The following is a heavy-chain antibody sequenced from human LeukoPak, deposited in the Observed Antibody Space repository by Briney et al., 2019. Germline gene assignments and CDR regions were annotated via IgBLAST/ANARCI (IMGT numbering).Heavy chain of an antibody. Sequence: SETLSLTCGVSGYPINNAYYWVWIRQPPGRGLEWIGSLYHPDSTYYNPSLKSRVTMSVDTSRNQFSLRLSFVTAADTAVYYCARQYDSYFYYYLDLWGTGTTVTVSS. CDR3: ARQYDSYFYYYLDL. CDR2: LYHPDST. CDR1: GYPINNAYY. D-gene: IGHD2-2*01. V-gene: IGHV4-38-2*01. J-gene: IGHJ6*03.